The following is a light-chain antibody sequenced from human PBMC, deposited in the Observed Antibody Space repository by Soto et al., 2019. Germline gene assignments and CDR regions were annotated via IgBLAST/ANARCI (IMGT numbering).Light chain of an antibody. CDR3: QQYDSYLWT. CDR2: KAS. CDR1: QSISSW. Sequence: DIQMTQSPSTLSASVGDRVTITCRASQSISSWLAWYQQKPGKAPKLLIYKASSLKSGVPSRFSGSGSGTEVALTISSLQPDDFATYYCQQYDSYLWTFGEGTKVEIK. V-gene: IGKV1-5*03. J-gene: IGKJ1*01.